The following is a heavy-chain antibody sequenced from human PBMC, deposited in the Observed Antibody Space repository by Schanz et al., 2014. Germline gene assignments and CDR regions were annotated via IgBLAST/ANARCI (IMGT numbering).Heavy chain of an antibody. D-gene: IGHD3-10*01. Sequence: VQLVESGGGLIQPGGSLRLSCAASGFTFSSYAMSWVRQAPGKGLEWLSYIATSSSTRHYADSVKGRVTISRDNAKNSVSLQMRRLRVEDTAVYYCASGVHVSSLQKGLQFWGRGTLVIVSS. CDR1: GFTFSSYA. V-gene: IGHV3-48*01. CDR3: ASGVHVSSLQKGLQF. J-gene: IGHJ1*01. CDR2: IATSSSTR.